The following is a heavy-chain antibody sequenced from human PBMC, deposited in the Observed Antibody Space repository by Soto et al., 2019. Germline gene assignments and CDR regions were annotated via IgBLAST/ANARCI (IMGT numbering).Heavy chain of an antibody. CDR2: SHESGNT. CDR3: ATRDRGRLY. Sequence: QVQLQESGPGLVKPSGTLSLTCAVSGVSISSHDWWTWVRQPPGKGLEWIGESHESGNTNYNSSLESRVTISLDTSKNQFSLKLTSVTVADTAVYYCATRDRGRLYWGQGTLVTVSS. D-gene: IGHD2-15*01. V-gene: IGHV4-4*02. J-gene: IGHJ4*02. CDR1: GVSISSHDW.